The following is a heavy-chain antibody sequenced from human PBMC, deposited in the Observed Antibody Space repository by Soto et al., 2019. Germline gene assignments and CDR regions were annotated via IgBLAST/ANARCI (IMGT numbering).Heavy chain of an antibody. D-gene: IGHD3-22*01. CDR2: ISGSDGST. V-gene: IGHV3-23*01. CDR1: GFTFSSYA. CDR3: AKSPGMYYYDSSGYYHYDY. J-gene: IGHJ4*02. Sequence: QSGGSLRLSCAASGFTFSSYAMNWVRQAPGKGLEWVSVISGSDGSTYYADSVKGRFTISRDNSKNTLNLQMNSLRAEDTAVYYCAKSPGMYYYDSSGYYHYDYWGQGTLVTV.